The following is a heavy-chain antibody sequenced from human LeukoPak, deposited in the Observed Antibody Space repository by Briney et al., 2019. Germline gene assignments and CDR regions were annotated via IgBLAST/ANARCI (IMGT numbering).Heavy chain of an antibody. CDR3: AKDVAMVTDYDY. D-gene: IGHD5-18*01. CDR1: GFTFSSYA. CDR2: ISGSGGST. J-gene: IGHJ4*02. Sequence: GGSLRLSCAASGFTFSSYAMRWVRQAPGKGLEWVSAISGSGGSTYYADSVKGRFTISRDNSKNTLYLQMNSLRAEDTAVYYCAKDVAMVTDYDYWGQGTLVTVSS. V-gene: IGHV3-23*01.